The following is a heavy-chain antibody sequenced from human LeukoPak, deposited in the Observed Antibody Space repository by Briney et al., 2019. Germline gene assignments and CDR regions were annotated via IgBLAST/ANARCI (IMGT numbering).Heavy chain of an antibody. CDR2: IYHSGST. D-gene: IGHD4-17*01. CDR3: ARIPTVTFFDY. Sequence: SGTLSLTCAVSGGSISSSNWWSWVRQPPGKGLEWIGEIYHSGSTNYNPSLKSRVTISVDTSKNQVSLKLSSVTAADTAVYYCARIPTVTFFDYWGQGTLVTVSS. CDR1: GGSISSSNW. V-gene: IGHV4-4*02. J-gene: IGHJ4*02.